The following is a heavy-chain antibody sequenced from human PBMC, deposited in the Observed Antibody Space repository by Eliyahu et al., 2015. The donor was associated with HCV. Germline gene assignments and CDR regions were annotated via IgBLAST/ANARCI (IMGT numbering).Heavy chain of an antibody. J-gene: IGHJ3*02. CDR1: GGTISNFG. CDR2: SIPIFRTP. D-gene: IGHD2-2*01. V-gene: IGHV1-69*01. CDR3: ARDRGPAAIIDAFDI. Sequence: EVKKPGSSVKVSCKASGGTISNFGISWVRQAPGQGLEWMGESIPIFRTPNYAQRFQGRVTISADVSANTVYMELSSLRSEDTAVYYCARDRGPAAIIDAFDIWGQGTTVTVFS.